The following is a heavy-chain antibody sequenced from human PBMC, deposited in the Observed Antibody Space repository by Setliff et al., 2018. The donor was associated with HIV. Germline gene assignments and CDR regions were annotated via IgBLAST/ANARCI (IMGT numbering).Heavy chain of an antibody. CDR1: GYSFTTYA. J-gene: IGHJ4*02. Sequence: ASVKVSCKASGYSFTTYAISWVRQAPGQGLEWMGWINVNNDATNYAQKFQGRVSMTRDTSISTAYMELRSLTSDDTAVYYCARNIDMHYDFWSAYDYWGQGALVTVSS. CDR2: INVNNDAT. D-gene: IGHD3-3*01. V-gene: IGHV1-18*01. CDR3: ARNIDMHYDFWSAYDY.